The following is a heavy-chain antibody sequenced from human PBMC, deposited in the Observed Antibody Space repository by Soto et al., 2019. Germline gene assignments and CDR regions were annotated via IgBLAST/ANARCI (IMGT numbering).Heavy chain of an antibody. J-gene: IGHJ3*01. CDR1: GFTSGTYA. D-gene: IGHD3-22*01. CDR2: ITETSRTT. Sequence: EVQLLESGGRLVQPGGSLTVSCAASGFTSGTYAISWVRQAPGKGLEWVSGITETSRTTYYADSVRGRFTISRDISKNTMYLQMTSLRADDTAVYYCAKDYVTVTPRYNSFSGVWGQGTMVTVSS. V-gene: IGHV3-23*01. CDR3: AKDYVTVTPRYNSFSGV.